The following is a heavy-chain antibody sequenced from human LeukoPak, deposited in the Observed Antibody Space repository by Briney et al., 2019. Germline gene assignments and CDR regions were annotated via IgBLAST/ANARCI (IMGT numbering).Heavy chain of an antibody. D-gene: IGHD3-10*01. CDR3: TSPLPNTMGLGY. V-gene: IGHV4-39*01. Sequence: SETLSLTCTVSGVSMSNSSYFWGWIRQPPGKGLEYIGTIYYSGSIAYNPSLKSRMTIFVDTSKNQVSLTLRSVTAADTGVYYCTSPLPNTMGLGYWGQRTQVTVSS. J-gene: IGHJ4*02. CDR2: IYYSGSI. CDR1: GVSMSNSSYF.